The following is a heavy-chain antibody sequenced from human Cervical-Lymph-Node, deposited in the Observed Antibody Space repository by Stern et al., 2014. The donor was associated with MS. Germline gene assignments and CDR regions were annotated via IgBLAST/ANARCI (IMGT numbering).Heavy chain of an antibody. CDR1: GGSFKSYA. J-gene: IGHJ5*02. V-gene: IGHV1-69*01. D-gene: IGHD3-10*01. CDR2: IVPIFTKA. CDR3: ARERSIHYPAFAP. Sequence: QVQLVQSGAEVKKPGSSVRVSCKASGGSFKSYAFNWLRQAPGQGLEWMGDIVPIFTKANYAQKFQGRVTVTADEATNTVYMDLSFLTSEDTAVYYCARERSIHYPAFAPWGQGTLVTVSS.